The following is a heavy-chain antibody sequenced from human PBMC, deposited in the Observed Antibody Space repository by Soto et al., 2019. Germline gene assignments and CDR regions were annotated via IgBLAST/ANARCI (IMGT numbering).Heavy chain of an antibody. D-gene: IGHD3-10*01. V-gene: IGHV3-74*01. Sequence: EVQLVESGGGLVQSGGSLRLSCAASGFNFSSYWMHWVRQAPGKGLVWVSRIKGDGISTNYADSVKGRFTISRDNAKDSVFLQMYCLSADATAVYYCARGAMGNYYNDYWGQGTLVTVSS. CDR3: ARGAMGNYYNDY. J-gene: IGHJ4*02. CDR1: GFNFSSYW. CDR2: IKGDGIST.